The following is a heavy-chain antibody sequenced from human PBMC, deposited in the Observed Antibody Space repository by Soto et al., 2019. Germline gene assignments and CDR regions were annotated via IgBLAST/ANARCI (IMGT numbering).Heavy chain of an antibody. D-gene: IGHD6-19*01. CDR2: IYWDDDK. CDR1: GFSLSTSGVG. V-gene: IGHV2-5*02. J-gene: IGHJ4*02. CDR3: SHTIAVASTGGFDY. Sequence: QITLKESGPTLVKSTQTLTLTCTFSGFSLSTSGVGVGWIRQPPGKALEWLALIYWDDDKRSSPSLKSRLTITKDTSKNQVVLTMTNMDPVDTATYYFSHTIAVASTGGFDYLCQGTLVTVSS.